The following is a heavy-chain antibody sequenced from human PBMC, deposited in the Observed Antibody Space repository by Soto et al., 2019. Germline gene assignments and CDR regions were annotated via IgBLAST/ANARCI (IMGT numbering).Heavy chain of an antibody. CDR3: TTAIRAAYCSGGSCYSYNWFDP. D-gene: IGHD2-15*01. Sequence: PGGSLRLSCAASGFTFSNAWMSWVRQAPGKGLEWVGRIKSKTDGGTTDYAAPVKGRFTISRDDSKNTLYLQMNSLKTEDTAVYYCTTAIRAAYCSGGSCYSYNWFDPWGQGTLVTVS. CDR1: GFTFSNAW. V-gene: IGHV3-15*01. J-gene: IGHJ5*02. CDR2: IKSKTDGGTT.